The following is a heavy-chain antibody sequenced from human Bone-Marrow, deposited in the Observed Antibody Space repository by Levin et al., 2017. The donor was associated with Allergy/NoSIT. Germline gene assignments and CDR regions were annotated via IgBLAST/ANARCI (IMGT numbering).Heavy chain of an antibody. V-gene: IGHV4-39*07. J-gene: IGHJ5*02. D-gene: IGHD3-10*01. CDR2: IYYSGST. CDR1: GGSISSSSDY. CDR3: ARDPTAPLVRGVIMDTWFDP. Sequence: SETLSLTCTVSGGSISSSSDYWAWIRQSPGKGLEWIGTIYYSGSTFYNPSLESRVTISVDTSKNQFSLKFTSVIAADTAIYYCARDPTAPLVRGVIMDTWFDPWGPGTRVTVSS.